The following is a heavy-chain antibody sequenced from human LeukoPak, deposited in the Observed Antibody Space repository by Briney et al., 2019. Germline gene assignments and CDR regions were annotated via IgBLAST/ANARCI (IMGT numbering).Heavy chain of an antibody. J-gene: IGHJ4*02. D-gene: IGHD2-21*01. CDR1: GFTFSSYG. V-gene: IGHV3-30*03. Sequence: PGGSLRLSCAASGFTFSSYGMHWVRQAPGKGLEWVAVISYDGSNKYYADSVKGRFTISRDNSKNTLYLQMNSLRAEDTAVYYCARDFGGGDPSEFDYWGQGTLVTVSS. CDR2: ISYDGSNK. CDR3: ARDFGGGDPSEFDY.